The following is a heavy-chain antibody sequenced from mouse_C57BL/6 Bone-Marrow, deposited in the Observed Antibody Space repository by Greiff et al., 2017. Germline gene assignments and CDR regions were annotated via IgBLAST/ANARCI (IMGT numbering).Heavy chain of an antibody. V-gene: IGHV1-82*01. CDR1: GYAFSSSW. D-gene: IGHD2-1*01. CDR2: IYPGDGDT. CDR3: ARGGDYGNRFAY. J-gene: IGHJ3*01. Sequence: VQLVESGPELVKPGASVKISCKASGYAFSSSWMNWVKRRPGKGLGWIGRIYPGDGDTNYTGKFKGRATLTADKSSSTAYMQLSSLTSEDSAVYFCARGGDYGNRFAYWGQGTLVTVSA.